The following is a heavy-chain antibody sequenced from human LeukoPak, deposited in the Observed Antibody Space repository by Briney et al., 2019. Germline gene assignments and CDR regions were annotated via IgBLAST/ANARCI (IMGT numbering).Heavy chain of an antibody. CDR3: ARGHPLTFDWSGVRGYMDV. V-gene: IGHV1-46*01. J-gene: IGHJ6*03. CDR2: INHSGGST. CDR1: GYTFTSYY. D-gene: IGHD3-9*01. Sequence: ASVKVSCKASGYTFTSYYMHWVRQAPGQGLEWMGIINHSGGSTSYAQKFQGRVTMTRDTSTSTVYMELSSLRSEDTAVYYCARGHPLTFDWSGVRGYMDVWGKGTTVTISS.